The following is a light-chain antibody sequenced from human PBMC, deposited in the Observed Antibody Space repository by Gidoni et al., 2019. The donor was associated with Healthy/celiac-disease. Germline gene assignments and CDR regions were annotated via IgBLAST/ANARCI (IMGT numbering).Light chain of an antibody. Sequence: LAHSPAVSVALGQTVRITCQGDSLRSYYASWYQQKPGQAPVLVIYGKNNRPSGIPDRFSGSSSGNTASLTITGAQAEDEADYYCNSRDSSGNPVFGGGTKLTVL. CDR3: NSRDSSGNPV. CDR2: GKN. CDR1: SLRSYY. V-gene: IGLV3-19*01. J-gene: IGLJ2*01.